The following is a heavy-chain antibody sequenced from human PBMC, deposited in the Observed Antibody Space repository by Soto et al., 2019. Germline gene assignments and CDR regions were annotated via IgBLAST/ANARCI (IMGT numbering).Heavy chain of an antibody. J-gene: IGHJ6*03. CDR1: GGTFSNYT. Sequence: SVKVSCKASGGTFSNYTISWVRQAPGQGLEWMGRIIPILGIANYAQKFQGRVTITADKSTSTAYMELSSLRSEDTAVYYCARNFWSGPDYYYYYYMDVWGKGTTVTVSS. CDR3: ARNFWSGPDYYYYYYMDV. CDR2: IIPILGIA. D-gene: IGHD3-3*01. V-gene: IGHV1-69*02.